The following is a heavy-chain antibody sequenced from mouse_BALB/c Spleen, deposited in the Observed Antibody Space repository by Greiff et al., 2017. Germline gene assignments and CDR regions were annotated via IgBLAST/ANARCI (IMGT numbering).Heavy chain of an antibody. CDR3: DAGTY. J-gene: IGHJ3*01. V-gene: IGHV14-3*02. D-gene: IGHD4-1*01. Sequence: EVKLQQSGAELVKPGASVKLSCTASGFNIKDSYMHWVKQRPEQGLEWIGRIDPANGNTKYDPKFQGKATITADTSSNTAYLQLSSLTSEDTAVYYCDAGTYWGQGTLVTVSA. CDR2: IDPANGNT. CDR1: GFNIKDSY.